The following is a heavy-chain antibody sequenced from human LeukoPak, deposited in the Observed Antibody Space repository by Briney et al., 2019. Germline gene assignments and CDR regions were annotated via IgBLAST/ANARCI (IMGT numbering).Heavy chain of an antibody. CDR2: IYYSGTT. J-gene: IGHJ3*02. V-gene: IGHV4-31*03. CDR3: ARDRFDYGGRKAFDI. CDR1: GGSISSGGYF. Sequence: PSETLSLTCTVSGGSISSGGYFWSWIRQHPAKGLEWIGYIYYSGTTYYNPSLKSRVTISVDTSKNQFSLKLSSVTAADTAMYYCARDRFDYGGRKAFDIWGQGTMVTVSS. D-gene: IGHD4-23*01.